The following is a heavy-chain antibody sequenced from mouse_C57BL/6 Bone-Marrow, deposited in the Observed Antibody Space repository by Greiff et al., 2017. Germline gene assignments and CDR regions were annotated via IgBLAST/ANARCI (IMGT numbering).Heavy chain of an antibody. CDR1: GYSITSDY. Sequence: ASQTLSLTCSVTGYSITSDYWNWIRKFPGNKLEYMGYISYSGSTYYNPSLKSRISITRDTSKNQYYLQLNSVTTEDTATYYCARSGDGNGGYFDVWGTGTTVTVSS. J-gene: IGHJ1*03. CDR2: ISYSGST. V-gene: IGHV3-8*01. CDR3: ARSGDGNGGYFDV. D-gene: IGHD2-1*01.